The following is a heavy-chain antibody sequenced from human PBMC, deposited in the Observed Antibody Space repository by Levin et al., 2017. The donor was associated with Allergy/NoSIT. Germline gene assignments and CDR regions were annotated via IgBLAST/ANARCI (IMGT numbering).Heavy chain of an antibody. CDR3: AKGPMDT. J-gene: IGHJ5*02. CDR1: GFPFSIFG. D-gene: IGHD2-2*03. V-gene: IGHV3-30*18. CDR2: ISSDVSSK. Sequence: SCATSGFPFSIFGLVWVRQAPGKGLEWVALISSDVSSKYYADSVKGRFTISRDNSKSTLYLQMNTLRPEDTGVYYCAKGPMDTWGQGTLVTVSS.